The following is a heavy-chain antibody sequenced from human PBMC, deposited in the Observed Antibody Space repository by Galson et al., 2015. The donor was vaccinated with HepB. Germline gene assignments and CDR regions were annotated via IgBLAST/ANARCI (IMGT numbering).Heavy chain of an antibody. J-gene: IGHJ6*02. Sequence: SVKVSCKASGYTFTGYYMHWVRQAPGQGLEWMGIINPSGGRTSYAQKFQGRVTMTRDTSTSTVYMELSSLRSEDTAVYYCARDRYDSSGYYNYYYCMDVWGQGTPVTVSS. CDR3: ARDRYDSSGYYNYYYCMDV. CDR2: INPSGGRT. V-gene: IGHV1-46*03. CDR1: GYTFTGYY. D-gene: IGHD3-22*01.